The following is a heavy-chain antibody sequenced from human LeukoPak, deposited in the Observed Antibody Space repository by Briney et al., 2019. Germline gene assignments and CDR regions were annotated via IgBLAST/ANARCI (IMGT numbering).Heavy chain of an antibody. CDR1: GFTFSIYG. J-gene: IGHJ4*02. Sequence: PGGSLRLSCAASGFTFSIYGMHWVRQAPGKGLEWVAFIRYAGDNKKYTDSVKGRFTISRDNSKNALYLQMNSLRPEDTAVYYCAKDPKVDWNPGTIDYWGQGTLVTVSS. V-gene: IGHV3-30*02. CDR2: IRYAGDNK. CDR3: AKDPKVDWNPGTIDY. D-gene: IGHD1-1*01.